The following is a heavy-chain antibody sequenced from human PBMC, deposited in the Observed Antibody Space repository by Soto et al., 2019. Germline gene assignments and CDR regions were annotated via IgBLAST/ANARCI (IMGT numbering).Heavy chain of an antibody. Sequence: PSETVSLTCRVSGSSISSYYWSWLRQPPGRGLEWIGNIFYTGSTNYHPSLKSRVIMSVESSKMQFSLRLNSVTAADTAVYYCTRVGGYYGDYPNFDYWGQGALVTVSS. V-gene: IGHV4-59*01. J-gene: IGHJ4*02. D-gene: IGHD4-17*01. CDR3: TRVGGYYGDYPNFDY. CDR2: IFYTGST. CDR1: GSSISSYY.